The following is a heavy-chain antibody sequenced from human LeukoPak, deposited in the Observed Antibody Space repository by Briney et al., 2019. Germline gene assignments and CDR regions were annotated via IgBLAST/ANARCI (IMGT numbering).Heavy chain of an antibody. V-gene: IGHV4-39*01. J-gene: IGHJ4*02. CDR2: IYYSGST. CDR3: ARRGGSSPRLNLYYFDY. Sequence: SETLSLTCTVSGGSISSSSYYWGWIRQPPGKGLEWIGSIYYSGSTYYNPSLKSRVTISVDTSKNQFSLKLSSVTAADTAVYYCARRGGSSPRLNLYYFDYWGQGTLVTVSS. CDR1: GGSISSSSYY. D-gene: IGHD6-6*01.